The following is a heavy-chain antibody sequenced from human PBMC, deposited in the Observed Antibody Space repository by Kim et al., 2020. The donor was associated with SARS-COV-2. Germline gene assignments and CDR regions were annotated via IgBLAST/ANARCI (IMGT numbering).Heavy chain of an antibody. J-gene: IGHJ4*02. Sequence: GGSLRLSCSASGFTFSTYAMHWVRQAPGKGLEYVSAISSNGVSTYYADSVKGRFTISRDNSKNTLYLQMSSLRAEDTAVYYCVIGPGGGSHSGYWGQGTLVTVSS. CDR2: ISSNGVST. D-gene: IGHD3-16*01. CDR1: GFTFSTYA. CDR3: VIGPGGGSHSGY. V-gene: IGHV3-64D*09.